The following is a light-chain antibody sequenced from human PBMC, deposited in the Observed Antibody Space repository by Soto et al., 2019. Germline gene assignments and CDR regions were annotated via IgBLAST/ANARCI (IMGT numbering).Light chain of an antibody. CDR2: AAS. V-gene: IGKV1-39*01. CDR1: QSISTY. CDR3: QQSYSIPRT. Sequence: DIQMTQSPSSLSASVGDRVTITCRASQSISTYLNWYQQKPGKAPKLLIYAASSLQSGVPSRFSGSGSGTDFTLTISSLQPEDVVTYYCQQSYSIPRTFGQGTNLEIK. J-gene: IGKJ2*01.